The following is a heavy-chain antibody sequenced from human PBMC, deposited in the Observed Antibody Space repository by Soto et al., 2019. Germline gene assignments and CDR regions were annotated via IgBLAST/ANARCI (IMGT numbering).Heavy chain of an antibody. Sequence: GGSLRLSCAASGFTFDDYAMHWVRQAPGKGLEWVSLISWDGGSTYYADSVKGRFTISRDNSKNSLYLQMNSLRAEDTALYYCAKANYDGSGDHYYYFDYWGQGTLVTVSS. CDR1: GFTFDDYA. CDR2: ISWDGGST. CDR3: AKANYDGSGDHYYYFDY. J-gene: IGHJ4*02. D-gene: IGHD3-22*01. V-gene: IGHV3-43D*04.